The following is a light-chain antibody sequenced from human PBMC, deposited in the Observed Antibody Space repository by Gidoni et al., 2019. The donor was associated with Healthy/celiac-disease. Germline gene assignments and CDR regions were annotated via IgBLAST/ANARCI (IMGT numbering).Light chain of an antibody. CDR1: QRVSSY. J-gene: IGKJ4*01. CDR2: DAS. V-gene: IGKV3-11*01. Sequence: ELVLTQSPATLSLSPGEGATLSCRASQRVSSYLAWYQQKPGQAPRLLTYDASNRATGIPARFSGSGSGTDFTLTISSLEPEDFAVYYCQQRSNWPPVTFGGGTKVEIK. CDR3: QQRSNWPPVT.